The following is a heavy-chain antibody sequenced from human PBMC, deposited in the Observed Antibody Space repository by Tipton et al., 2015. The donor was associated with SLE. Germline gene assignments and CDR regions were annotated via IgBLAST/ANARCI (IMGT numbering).Heavy chain of an antibody. Sequence: TLSLTCTVSGGSISSSSYYWGWIRQPPGKGLEWIGSIYYSGSTYYNPSLKSRVTISVDTSKNQFSLKLSSVTAADTAVYYCARVTPEVGATRDYGGMDVWGQGTTVTVSS. D-gene: IGHD1-26*01. J-gene: IGHJ6*02. V-gene: IGHV4-39*07. CDR1: GGSISSSSYY. CDR3: ARVTPEVGATRDYGGMDV. CDR2: IYYSGST.